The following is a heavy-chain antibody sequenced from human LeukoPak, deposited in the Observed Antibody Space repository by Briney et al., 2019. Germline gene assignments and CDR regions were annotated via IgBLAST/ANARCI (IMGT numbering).Heavy chain of an antibody. J-gene: IGHJ3*02. CDR2: ISAYNGNT. CDR3: ARDMNKGSSWPHDAFDI. V-gene: IGHV1-18*01. D-gene: IGHD6-13*01. Sequence: ASVKVSCQASGYTFTSYGISWVRQTPGQGLEWMGWISAYNGNTNYAQKLQGRVTMTTDTSTSTAYMELRSLRSDDTAVYYCARDMNKGSSWPHDAFDIWGQGTMVTVSS. CDR1: GYTFTSYG.